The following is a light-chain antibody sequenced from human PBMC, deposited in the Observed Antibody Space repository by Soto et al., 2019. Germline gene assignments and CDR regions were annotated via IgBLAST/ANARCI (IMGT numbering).Light chain of an antibody. CDR1: QSVSSSY. J-gene: IGKJ1*01. CDR3: QRYDYSPWT. CDR2: GAS. Sequence: EIVLTQSPGTLSLSPGERATLSFMASQSVSSSYLAWYQQKPGQAPRLLIYGASSRATGIPARFSGSGSGTDFTLSISRLEPEDFAVYYCQRYDYSPWTFGQGTKVDIK. V-gene: IGKV3-20*01.